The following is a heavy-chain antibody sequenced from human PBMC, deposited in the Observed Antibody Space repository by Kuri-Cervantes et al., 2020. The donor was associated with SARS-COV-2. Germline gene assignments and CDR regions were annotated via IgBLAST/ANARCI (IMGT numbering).Heavy chain of an antibody. CDR3: ARDRELGTRGTNWFDP. V-gene: IGHV3-30-3*01. CDR1: GFTFSSYA. Sequence: LSLTCAASGFTFSSYAMHWVRQAPGKGLEWVAVISYDGSNKYYADSVKGRFTISRDNSKNTLYLQMNSLRAEDTAVYYCARDRELGTRGTNWFDPWGQGTLVTVSS. J-gene: IGHJ5*02. D-gene: IGHD7-27*01. CDR2: ISYDGSNK.